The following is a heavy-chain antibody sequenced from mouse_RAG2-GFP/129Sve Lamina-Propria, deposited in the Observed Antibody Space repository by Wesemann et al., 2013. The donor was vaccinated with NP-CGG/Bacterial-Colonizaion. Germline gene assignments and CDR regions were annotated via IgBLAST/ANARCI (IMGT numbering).Heavy chain of an antibody. V-gene: IGHV5-6*03. CDR1: GFTFSSYG. J-gene: IGHJ1*03. Sequence: EVKLLQSGGGLVQPGGSLKLSCAASGFTFSSYGMSWVRQTPDKRLEWVATISSGGSYTYYPDSVKGRFTISRDNAKNTLYLQMSSLKSEDTAMYYCARHRDWYFDVWGTGTTVTVSS. CDR3: ARHRDWYFDV. CDR2: ISSGGSYT.